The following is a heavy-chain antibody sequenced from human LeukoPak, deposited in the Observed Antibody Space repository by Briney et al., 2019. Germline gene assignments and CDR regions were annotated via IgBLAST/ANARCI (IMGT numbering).Heavy chain of an antibody. CDR1: GFTFSTFW. D-gene: IGHD4/OR15-4a*01. V-gene: IGHV3-7*05. CDR2: IKKDGSEK. Sequence: GGSLRLSCAASGFTFSTFWMSWVRQAPGKGLEWMAHIKKDGSEKYYVDSVKGRFTISRDNAKNSVYLQMNSLRAEDTAVYYCARDPANATPCDYWGQGTLVTVSS. J-gene: IGHJ4*02. CDR3: ARDPANATPCDY.